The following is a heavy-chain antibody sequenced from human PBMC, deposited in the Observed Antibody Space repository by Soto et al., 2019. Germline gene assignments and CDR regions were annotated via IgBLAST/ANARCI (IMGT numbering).Heavy chain of an antibody. V-gene: IGHV3-23*01. CDR2: ISGSGGST. D-gene: IGHD3-10*01. CDR1: GFTFSSYA. CDR3: AKDKASTMVRGVFDY. J-gene: IGHJ4*02. Sequence: GGSLRLSCAASGFTFSSYAMSWVRQAPGKGLEWVSAISGSGGSTYYADSVKGRFTISRDNSKDTLYLQMNSLRAEDTAVYYCAKDKASTMVRGVFDYWGQGTLVTVSS.